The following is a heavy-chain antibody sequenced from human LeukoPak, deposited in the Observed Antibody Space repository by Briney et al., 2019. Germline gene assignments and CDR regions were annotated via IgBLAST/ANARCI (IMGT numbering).Heavy chain of an antibody. J-gene: IGHJ4*02. CDR3: TRDVWGDRDGFFEY. Sequence: GGSLTLSCAASGFTFSSYEMNWVRQAPGKGLEWVSYISSSGSTTYYADSVNGRFTISRDNAKNSLNLQMNSLRAEDTAVYYCTRDVWGDRDGFFEYWGQGTLVTVSS. CDR1: GFTFSSYE. CDR2: ISSSGSTT. V-gene: IGHV3-48*03. D-gene: IGHD5-24*01.